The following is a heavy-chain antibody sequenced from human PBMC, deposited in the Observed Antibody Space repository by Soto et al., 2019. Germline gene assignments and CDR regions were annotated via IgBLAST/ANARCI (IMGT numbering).Heavy chain of an antibody. D-gene: IGHD4-17*01. CDR1: GYTFSSYV. J-gene: IGHJ4*02. V-gene: IGHV1-3*01. CDR3: ARLHTVTTFSALGF. Sequence: ASVKVSCKASGYTFSSYVIHWVRQAPGQRLEWMGWINAGNGNTEYSQKFQDRVTITRDTSASIVYVELSSLRSEDTAVYYCARLHTVTTFSALGFWGQGTLVTVSS. CDR2: INAGNGNT.